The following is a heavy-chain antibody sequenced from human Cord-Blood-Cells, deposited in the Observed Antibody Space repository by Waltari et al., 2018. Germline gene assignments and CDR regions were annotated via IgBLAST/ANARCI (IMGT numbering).Heavy chain of an antibody. Sequence: QVQLQESGPGLVKPSQTLSLTCPVPGGSISSGDSYWSWIPQPPGKGLEWIGYIYYSGSTYYNPSLKSRVTISVDTSKNQFSLKLSSVTAADTAVYYCARDPGQLLYNWFDPWGQGTLVTVSS. D-gene: IGHD2-2*01. V-gene: IGHV4-30-4*01. CDR1: GGSISSGDSY. CDR3: ARDPGQLLYNWFDP. J-gene: IGHJ5*02. CDR2: IYYSGST.